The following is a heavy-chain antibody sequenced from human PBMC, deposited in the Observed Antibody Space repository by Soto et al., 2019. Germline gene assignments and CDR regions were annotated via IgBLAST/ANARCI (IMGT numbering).Heavy chain of an antibody. Sequence: QVQLVQSGAEVKKPGASVKVSCKASGYTFTTYYLHWVRQAPGQGLEWMGFINPSGGSTSYAQKCQGRVTMTRDTSTNTVYMELSSLRSDDTAVYYCARNDKSGLDYWGQGTLVTVSS. CDR2: INPSGGST. V-gene: IGHV1-46*01. CDR3: ARNDKSGLDY. J-gene: IGHJ4*02. CDR1: GYTFTTYY. D-gene: IGHD1-1*01.